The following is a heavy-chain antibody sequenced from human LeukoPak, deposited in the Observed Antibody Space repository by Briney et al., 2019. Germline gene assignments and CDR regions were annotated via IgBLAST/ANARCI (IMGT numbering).Heavy chain of an antibody. CDR2: IYYSGST. CDR3: AKSYSSGWDFDY. V-gene: IGHV4-59*12. J-gene: IGHJ4*02. Sequence: PSETLSLTCTVSGGSISSYYWSWIRQPPGKRLEWIGYIYYSGSTNYNPSLKSRVTISVDTSKNQFSLQLKSVTPEDTAVYYCAKSYSSGWDFDYWGQGTLVTVSS. CDR1: GGSISSYY. D-gene: IGHD6-19*01.